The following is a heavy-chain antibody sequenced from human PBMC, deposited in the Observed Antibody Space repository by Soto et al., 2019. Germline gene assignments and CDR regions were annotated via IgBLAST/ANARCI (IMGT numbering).Heavy chain of an antibody. J-gene: IGHJ6*02. CDR1: GGTFSSYA. V-gene: IGHV1-69*12. D-gene: IGHD6-6*01. CDR3: ARRSSGAYGMDV. CDR2: IIPIFGTA. Sequence: QVQLVQSGAEVKKPGSSVKVSCKASGGTFSSYAISWVRQAPGQGLEWMGGIIPIFGTANYAQKFQVRVTITADESTSTAYMELSSVRSEDTAVYYGARRSSGAYGMDVWGQGTTVTVSS.